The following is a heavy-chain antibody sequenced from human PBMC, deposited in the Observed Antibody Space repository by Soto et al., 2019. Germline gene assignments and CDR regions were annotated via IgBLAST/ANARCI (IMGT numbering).Heavy chain of an antibody. CDR2: IYGDDSK. CDR3: AHAYGGRSLY. CDR1: GFSLTTDRVG. D-gene: IGHD1-26*01. J-gene: IGHJ4*02. Sequence: KESGPTLVKPTQTLTLTCTFSGFSLTTDRVGVGWIRQPPGEALEWLAVIYGDDSKTYRPSLESRLTITKDTSKNQVALTMTNMDSLDTATYYCAHAYGGRSLYWGQGTLVTVSS. V-gene: IGHV2-5*02.